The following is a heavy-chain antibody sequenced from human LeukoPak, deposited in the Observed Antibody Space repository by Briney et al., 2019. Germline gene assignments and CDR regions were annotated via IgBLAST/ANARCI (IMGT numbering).Heavy chain of an antibody. Sequence: GESLRLSCAASGFTFSSYSMNWGRQAPGKGLEWLSYISSTSSTIYYADSVKGRFTISRDNAQNSLYLQMNSLRAEDTAVYYCAREVKGSYWGQGTLVTASS. D-gene: IGHD3-10*01. J-gene: IGHJ4*02. CDR1: GFTFSSYS. CDR2: ISSTSSTI. CDR3: AREVKGSY. V-gene: IGHV3-48*04.